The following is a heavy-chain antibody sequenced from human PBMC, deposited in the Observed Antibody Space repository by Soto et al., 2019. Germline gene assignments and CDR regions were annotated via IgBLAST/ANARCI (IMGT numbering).Heavy chain of an antibody. CDR2: IYSGGST. CDR1: GFIVSSNY. J-gene: IGHJ4*02. CDR3: VTRGSFDW. D-gene: IGHD1-26*01. Sequence: EVQLVESGGGLVQPGGSLRLSCAASGFIVSSNYMTWVRQAPGKGLEWVSVIYSGGSTYYADSVKGRFTISRDNSKNTLYLPINSLRAEDTAMYYCVTRGSFDWWGQGTLVTVSS. V-gene: IGHV3-66*01.